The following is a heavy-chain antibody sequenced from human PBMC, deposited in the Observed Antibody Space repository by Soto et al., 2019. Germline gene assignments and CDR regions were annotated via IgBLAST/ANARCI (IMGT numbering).Heavy chain of an antibody. CDR2: MDPNSGVT. J-gene: IGHJ6*02. V-gene: IGHV1-8*01. D-gene: IGHD3-3*01. Sequence: QVHLVQSGAEVKKPGASVKVSCKASGYTFTSYDINWVRQAPGQGLEWLGWMDPNSGVTGYEQKLQGRVSMTRNISINTAHMELSSLRSEDTAVHYCARERKFDFWRKGLDVWGQGTTVGVSS. CDR3: ARERKFDFWRKGLDV. CDR1: GYTFTSYD.